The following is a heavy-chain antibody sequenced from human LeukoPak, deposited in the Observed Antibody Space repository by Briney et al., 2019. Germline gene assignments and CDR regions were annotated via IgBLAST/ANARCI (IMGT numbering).Heavy chain of an antibody. CDR1: GYTFTSYD. D-gene: IGHD3-3*01. Sequence: ASVKVSCKASGYTFTSYDINWVRQATGQGLEWMGWMNPKSGNTGYAQKFQGRVTMTRNTSISTAYMEVSSLRSEDTAVYYCAREKPGYYDFWSGYSVDFDYWGQGTLVTVSS. CDR2: MNPKSGNT. V-gene: IGHV1-8*01. J-gene: IGHJ4*02. CDR3: AREKPGYYDFWSGYSVDFDY.